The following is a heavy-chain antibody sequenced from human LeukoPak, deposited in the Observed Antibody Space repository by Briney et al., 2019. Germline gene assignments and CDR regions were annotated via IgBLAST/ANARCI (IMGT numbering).Heavy chain of an antibody. CDR3: ARDGMVRGVIIWDAFDI. D-gene: IGHD3-10*01. J-gene: IGHJ3*02. Sequence: PGGSLRLSCAASGFTFSSYSMNWVHQAPGKGLEWVSSISSSSSYIYYADSVKGRFTISRDNAKNSLYLQMNSLRDEDTAVYYCARDGMVRGVIIWDAFDIWGQGTMVTVSS. CDR1: GFTFSSYS. CDR2: ISSSSSYI. V-gene: IGHV3-21*01.